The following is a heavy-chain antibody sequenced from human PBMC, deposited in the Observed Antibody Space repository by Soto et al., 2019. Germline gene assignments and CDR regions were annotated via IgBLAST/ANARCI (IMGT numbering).Heavy chain of an antibody. CDR1: GYTFTSYG. CDR2: ISGYNGNT. CDR3: AREPALAYCGGDCYSFGY. V-gene: IGHV1-18*04. D-gene: IGHD2-21*02. Sequence: QVQLVQSGAEVKKPGASVKVSCKASGYTFTSYGISWVRQAPGQGLEWMGWISGYNGNTNYAQKLQGRVTMTTDTSTSTAYMEVRSLGSDDTAVYYCAREPALAYCGGDCYSFGYWGQGTLVTVSS. J-gene: IGHJ4*02.